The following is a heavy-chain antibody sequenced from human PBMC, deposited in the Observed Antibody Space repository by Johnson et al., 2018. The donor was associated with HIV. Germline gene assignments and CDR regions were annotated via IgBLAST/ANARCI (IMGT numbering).Heavy chain of an antibody. Sequence: QVQLVESGGGVVQPGGSLRLSCAASGFTFSNYGMHWVRQAPGKGLEWVAFIRYDGSNKYYADSVTGRFTISRDNSKNTLYLQMNSLRAEDTAVYYCAKGFFELDDAFDIWGQGTMVTVSS. CDR3: AKGFFELDDAFDI. J-gene: IGHJ3*02. V-gene: IGHV3-30*02. D-gene: IGHD3/OR15-3a*01. CDR2: IRYDGSNK. CDR1: GFTFSNYG.